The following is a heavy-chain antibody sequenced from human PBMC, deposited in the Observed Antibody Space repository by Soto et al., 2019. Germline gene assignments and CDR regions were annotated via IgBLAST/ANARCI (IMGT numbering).Heavy chain of an antibody. Sequence: QLQLQESGPGLVKPSETLSLTCTVSGGSISSSSYYWGWIRQPPGKGLEWIGSIYYSGSTYYNPSLKSRVTISVDTSKNQFSLKLSSVTAADTAVYYCARQPPMQELRVLYFFDYWGQGTLVTVSS. CDR3: ARQPPMQELRVLYFFDY. J-gene: IGHJ4*02. CDR1: GGSISSSSYY. D-gene: IGHD1-7*01. V-gene: IGHV4-39*01. CDR2: IYYSGST.